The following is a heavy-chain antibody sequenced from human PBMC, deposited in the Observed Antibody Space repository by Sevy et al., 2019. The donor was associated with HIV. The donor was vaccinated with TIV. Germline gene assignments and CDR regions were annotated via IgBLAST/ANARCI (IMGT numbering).Heavy chain of an antibody. V-gene: IGHV3-72*01. J-gene: IGHJ3*02. CDR3: ARVWADDYGDYGAFDI. D-gene: IGHD4-17*01. CDR1: GFTFSDNY. Sequence: GGSLRLSCAASGFTFSDNYMGWGRRDPGEGLEWGSRTRNKTNSYTTKYAASGKGRITISKDDSKNSLYLQMNSPTAEDTAEYYCARVWADDYGDYGAFDIWGQGTMVTVSS. CDR2: TRNKTNSYTT.